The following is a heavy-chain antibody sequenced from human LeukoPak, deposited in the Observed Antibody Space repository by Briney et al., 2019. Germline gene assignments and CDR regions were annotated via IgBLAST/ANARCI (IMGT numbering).Heavy chain of an antibody. V-gene: IGHV4-39*01. D-gene: IGHD3-22*01. J-gene: IGHJ4*02. CDR3: ARQDYDSSGYYSLNYFDY. CDR1: GGSISSSSYY. CDR2: IYYSGST. Sequence: PSETLSLTCTVSGGSISSSSYYWGWIRQPPGKGLEWIGSIYYSGSTYYNPFLKSRVTISVDTSKNQFSLKLSSVTAADTAVYYCARQDYDSSGYYSLNYFDYWGQGTLVTVSS.